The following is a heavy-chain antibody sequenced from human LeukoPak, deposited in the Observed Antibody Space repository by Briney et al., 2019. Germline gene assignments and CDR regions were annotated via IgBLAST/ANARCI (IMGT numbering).Heavy chain of an antibody. J-gene: IGHJ5*02. V-gene: IGHV3-43*02. D-gene: IGHD6-19*01. CDR3: AKAGSGWFGWFDP. CDR1: GFTFDAYA. Sequence: PGGSLRLSCAASGFTFDAYAMHWVRHAPGKGLEWVSLISGDGGSTYYADSVKGRFTISRDNSKNSLYLQMNSLRTEDTAFYFCAKAGSGWFGWFDPRGQGTLVTVSS. CDR2: ISGDGGST.